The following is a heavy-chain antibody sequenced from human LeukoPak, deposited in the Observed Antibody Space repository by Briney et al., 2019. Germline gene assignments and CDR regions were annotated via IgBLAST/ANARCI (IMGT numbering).Heavy chain of an antibody. CDR2: IYYSGST. CDR3: ARKRKIANAFDI. CDR1: GGSISSGGYY. D-gene: IGHD6-13*01. Sequence: SETLSLTCTVSGGSISSGGYYWSWIRQHPGKGLEWIGYIYYSGSTYYNPSLKSRVTISADTSKNQFSLKLSSVTAADTAVYYCARKRKIANAFDIWGQGTMVTVSS. V-gene: IGHV4-31*03. J-gene: IGHJ3*02.